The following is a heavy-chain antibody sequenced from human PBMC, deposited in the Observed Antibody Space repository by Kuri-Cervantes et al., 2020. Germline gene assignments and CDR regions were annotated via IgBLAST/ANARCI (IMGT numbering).Heavy chain of an antibody. CDR1: GQSLRSDHH. V-gene: IGHV4-38-2*02. CDR3: ARHQTGTAFDY. Sequence: SETLSLTCTVSGQSLRSDHHWGWLRQTPEKGLEWIGSLYHRGGTYYNLPLKSRVTISVDTSKNQLSLKLSSVTAADTAVYYCARHQTGTAFDYWGQGTLVTVSS. J-gene: IGHJ4*02. D-gene: IGHD1-7*01. CDR2: LYHRGGT.